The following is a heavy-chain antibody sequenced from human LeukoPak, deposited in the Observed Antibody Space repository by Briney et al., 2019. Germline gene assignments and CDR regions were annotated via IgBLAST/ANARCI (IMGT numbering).Heavy chain of an antibody. Sequence: GESLKISCKGSGYSFTTYWIAWVRQMPGNGLEWMGIIYPGDSDTRYSPSFQGQVTISADKSISTAYLQWSSLRSSDTAMYYCARRAGINHFDYWGQGSLVTVSS. V-gene: IGHV5-51*01. CDR1: GYSFTTYW. CDR3: ARRAGINHFDY. J-gene: IGHJ4*02. D-gene: IGHD3-10*01. CDR2: IYPGDSDT.